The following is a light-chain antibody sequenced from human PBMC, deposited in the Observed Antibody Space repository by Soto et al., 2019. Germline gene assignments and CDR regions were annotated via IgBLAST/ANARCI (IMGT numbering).Light chain of an antibody. CDR2: EVT. CDR3: SSYAGSNNLV. Sequence: QSALTQPPSASGSPGQSVTISCTGTSSDVGRYNYVSWYQQNPGKAPKLLIYEVTKRPSGVPDRFSGSKSGNTASLTVSGPQAEDEGDYYCSSYAGSNNLVFGGGTKLTVL. CDR1: SSDVGRYNY. J-gene: IGLJ3*02. V-gene: IGLV2-8*01.